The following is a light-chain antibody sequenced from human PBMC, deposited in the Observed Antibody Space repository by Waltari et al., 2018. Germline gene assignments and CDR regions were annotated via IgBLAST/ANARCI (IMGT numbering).Light chain of an antibody. CDR3: SSYAGSVV. CDR2: GVN. Sequence: QSALTQPASVSGSRGQSITISCTGSSSDIGSYNVVSWYQHHPGKAPKLLIYGVNNRPSGVSHRFSGSKSGNTASLTISGLQAEDEADYYCSSYAGSVVFGGGTKLTVL. CDR1: SSDIGSYNV. J-gene: IGLJ3*02. V-gene: IGLV2-23*02.